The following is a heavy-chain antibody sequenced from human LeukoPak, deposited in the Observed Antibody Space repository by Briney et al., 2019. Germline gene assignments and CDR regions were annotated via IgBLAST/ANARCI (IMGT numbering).Heavy chain of an antibody. Sequence: PSETLSLTCSVSDGSINSYYWNWIWRPPGKGLEWIGYIYYNGNTNYSPSLKSRVTMSVDTSKNLFSLKVSSVTAADTAVYYCARGRSNYYGMDVWGQGTTVTVSS. D-gene: IGHD1-26*01. CDR1: DGSINSYY. V-gene: IGHV4-59*01. CDR3: ARGRSNYYGMDV. CDR2: IYYNGNT. J-gene: IGHJ6*02.